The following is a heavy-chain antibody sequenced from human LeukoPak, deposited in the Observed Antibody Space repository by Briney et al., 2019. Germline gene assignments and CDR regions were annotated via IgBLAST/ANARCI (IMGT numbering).Heavy chain of an antibody. J-gene: IGHJ4*02. V-gene: IGHV1-69*13. CDR2: IIPIFGTA. D-gene: IGHD3-3*01. CDR3: ARGNTIFGVVINPPYYFDY. CDR1: GGTFSSYA. Sequence: ASVKVSCKASGGTFSSYAISWVRQAPGQGLEWMGGIIPIFGTANYAQKFQGRVTITADESTSTAYMELSSLRSEDTAVYYCARGNTIFGVVINPPYYFDYWGQGTLVTVSS.